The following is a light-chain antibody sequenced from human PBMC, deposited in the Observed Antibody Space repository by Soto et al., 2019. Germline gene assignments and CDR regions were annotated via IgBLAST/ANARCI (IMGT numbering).Light chain of an antibody. Sequence: EIVMTQSPATLSVSPGERATLSCRASQSVSSNLAWYQQTPGQAPRLLIYRASTRATGIPARFSGSGSGTEFTLTISSLQSKDFAVYYCQQYDNWLGTFGQGTKVE. J-gene: IGKJ1*01. CDR2: RAS. CDR3: QQYDNWLGT. CDR1: QSVSSN. V-gene: IGKV3D-15*01.